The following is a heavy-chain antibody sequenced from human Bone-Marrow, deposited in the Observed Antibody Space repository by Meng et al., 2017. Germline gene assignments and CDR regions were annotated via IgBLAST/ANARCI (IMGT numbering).Heavy chain of an antibody. CDR1: GGSFSGYY. V-gene: IGHV3-53*01. CDR2: IYSGGST. CDR3: AKRWSDTSSWSAFDN. Sequence: ETLSLTCAVYGGSFSGYYWSWVRQAPGKGLEWVSVIYSGGSTYYADSVKGRFTISRDNSKNTLYLQMNSLRAEDTAVYYCAKRWSDTSSWSAFDNWGRGTLVTVSS. D-gene: IGHD2-15*01. J-gene: IGHJ4*02.